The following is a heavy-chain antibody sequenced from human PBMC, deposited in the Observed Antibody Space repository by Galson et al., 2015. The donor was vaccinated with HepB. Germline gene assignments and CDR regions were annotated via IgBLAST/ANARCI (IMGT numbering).Heavy chain of an antibody. CDR3: ATGRVGEGGMDV. CDR1: GYTLTDLS. D-gene: IGHD1-26*01. Sequence: SVKVSCKVSGYTLTDLSMHWVRQAPGKGLEWMGGFDPEDGETIYAQKFQGRVTMTEDTSTDTAYMELSSLRSEDTAVYYCATGRVGEGGMDVWGQGTTVTVSS. CDR2: FDPEDGET. J-gene: IGHJ6*02. V-gene: IGHV1-24*01.